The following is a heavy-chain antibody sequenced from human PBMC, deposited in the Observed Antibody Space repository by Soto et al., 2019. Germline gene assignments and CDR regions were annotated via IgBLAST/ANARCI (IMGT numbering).Heavy chain of an antibody. V-gene: IGHV1-69*06. CDR1: GGSLSTNP. Sequence: SVKVSCKSSGGSLSTNPISWVRQAPGQGLEWMGGTGSGTGPGNHAQKFQGRLTVTADKSTGTVYMELTNLSSEDTAVYYCARRDSGGFFRFFDSWGQGTLVTVSS. CDR2: TGSGTGPG. CDR3: ARRDSGGFFRFFDS. J-gene: IGHJ4*02. D-gene: IGHD2-15*01.